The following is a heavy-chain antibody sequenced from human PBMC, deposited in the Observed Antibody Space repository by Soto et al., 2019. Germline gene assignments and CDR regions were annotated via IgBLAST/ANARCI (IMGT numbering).Heavy chain of an antibody. J-gene: IGHJ5*02. CDR3: AKYFLRGDWSSRSCRFDP. Sequence: GGSLRLSCAASGFTFSGSAMSWVRQAPGKGLEWVSGISTGGGSTDYAASVKGRFTISRGNSKHTLYLQMSSLRAEDTAVYHCAKYFLRGDWSSRSCRFDPWGQGILVTVSS. CDR1: GFTFSGSA. D-gene: IGHD2-2*01. V-gene: IGHV3-23*01. CDR2: ISTGGGST.